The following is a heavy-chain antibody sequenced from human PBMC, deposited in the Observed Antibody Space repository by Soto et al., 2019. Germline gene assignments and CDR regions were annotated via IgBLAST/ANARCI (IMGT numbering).Heavy chain of an antibody. CDR1: GFTFSSYA. V-gene: IGHV3-30-3*01. J-gene: IGHJ5*02. Sequence: PGGSLRLSCAASGFTFSSYAMHWVRQAPGKGLEWVAVISYDGSNKYYADSVKGRFTISRDNSKNTLYLQMNSLRAEDTAVYYCARDQGLMGLLSWGQGTLVTVSS. D-gene: IGHD1-26*01. CDR2: ISYDGSNK. CDR3: ARDQGLMGLLS.